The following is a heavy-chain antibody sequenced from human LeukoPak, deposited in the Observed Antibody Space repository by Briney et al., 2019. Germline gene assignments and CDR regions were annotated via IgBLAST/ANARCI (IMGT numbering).Heavy chain of an antibody. Sequence: SVNVSCKASGYTFPGYYIHWVRQAPGQGLEWMGWINPKSGGTNYAQKFQGRVTVTRDTSTSTAYMELSRLRSDDTDVYYCARAYYGSGSEDYWGQGTLVTVSS. V-gene: IGHV1-2*02. CDR1: GYTFPGYY. J-gene: IGHJ4*02. CDR3: ARAYYGSGSEDY. CDR2: INPKSGGT. D-gene: IGHD3-10*01.